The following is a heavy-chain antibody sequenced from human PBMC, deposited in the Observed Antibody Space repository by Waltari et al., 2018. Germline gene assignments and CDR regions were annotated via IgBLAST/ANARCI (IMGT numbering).Heavy chain of an antibody. V-gene: IGHV1-69*14. J-gene: IGHJ5*02. D-gene: IGHD6-6*01. CDR1: GGTFSSYA. Sequence: QVQLVQSGAEVKKPGSSVKVSCKASGGTFSSYAISWVRQAPGQGLEWMGGIIPILGTANYAQKVQGRVTITADTSTDTAYMELSSLRSEDTAVYYCATDRTAARPYNWFDPWGQGTLVTVSS. CDR2: IIPILGTA. CDR3: ATDRTAARPYNWFDP.